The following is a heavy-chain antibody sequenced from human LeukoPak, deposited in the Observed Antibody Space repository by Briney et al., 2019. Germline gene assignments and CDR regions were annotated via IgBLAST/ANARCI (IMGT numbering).Heavy chain of an antibody. V-gene: IGHV3-23*01. D-gene: IGHD1-26*01. CDR1: GFTFSTYA. CDR3: AKGKVNHLGALDF. J-gene: IGHJ4*02. Sequence: GGSLRLSCAASGFTFSTYAMSWVRQAPGKGLEWVSAISGSAGGSTFYADSVKGRFTISRDNSKNTLYLQMNSLRADDTAIYYCAKGKVNHLGALDFWGQGTLVTVSS. CDR2: ISGSAGGST.